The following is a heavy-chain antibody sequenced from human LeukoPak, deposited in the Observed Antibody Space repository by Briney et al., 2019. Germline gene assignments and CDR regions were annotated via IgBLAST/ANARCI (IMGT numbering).Heavy chain of an antibody. CDR2: IYSGGST. Sequence: PGGSLRLSCAASGFTVSSNYMTWVRQAPGKGLDWGSVIYSGGSTLYADSVKGRFTISRDNSKNTLYLQMNSLRAEDTAVYYCARDHALAGPDAFDIWGQGTMVTVSS. J-gene: IGHJ3*02. CDR1: GFTVSSNY. CDR3: ARDHALAGPDAFDI. V-gene: IGHV3-66*01. D-gene: IGHD6-19*01.